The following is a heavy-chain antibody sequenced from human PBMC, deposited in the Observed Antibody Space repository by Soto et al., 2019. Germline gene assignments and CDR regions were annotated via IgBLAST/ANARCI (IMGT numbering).Heavy chain of an antibody. CDR2: ISGSGGST. J-gene: IGHJ6*02. CDR1: GFTFSSYA. Sequence: GGSLRLSCAASGFTFSSYAMSWVRQAPGKGLEWVSAISGSGGSTYYADSVKGRFTISRDNSKNTLYLQMNSLRAEDTAVYYCAKDYHPYHLFYIAAATINYDMDALSQENTLTISS. V-gene: IGHV3-23*01. D-gene: IGHD1-26*01. CDR3: AKDYHPYHLFYIAAATINYDMDA.